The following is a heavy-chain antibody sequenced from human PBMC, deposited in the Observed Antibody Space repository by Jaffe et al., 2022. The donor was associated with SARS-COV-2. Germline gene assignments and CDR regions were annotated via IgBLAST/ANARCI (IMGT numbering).Heavy chain of an antibody. CDR1: GGSISSYY. V-gene: IGHV4-59*01. CDR3: ARELWSGVPGGAFDI. Sequence: QVQLQESGPGLVKPSETLSLTCTVSGGSISSYYWSWIRQPPGKGLEWIGYIYYSGSTNYNPSLKSRVTISVDTSKNQFSLKLSSVTAADTAVYYCARELWSGVPGGAFDIWGQGTMVTVSS. J-gene: IGHJ3*02. D-gene: IGHD2-21*01. CDR2: IYYSGST.